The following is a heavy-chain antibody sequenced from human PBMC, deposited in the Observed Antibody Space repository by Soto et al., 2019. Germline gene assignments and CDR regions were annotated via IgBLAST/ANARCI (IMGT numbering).Heavy chain of an antibody. Sequence: GGSLRLSCAASGFTFGDYGMSWVRQAPGKGLEWVSGINWNGGSTGYADSVKGRFTISRDNAKNSLYLQMSSLRAEDTALYYCARFRGPTMIYAFDIWGQGTMVTVSS. J-gene: IGHJ3*02. D-gene: IGHD3-22*01. V-gene: IGHV3-20*04. CDR2: INWNGGST. CDR3: ARFRGPTMIYAFDI. CDR1: GFTFGDYG.